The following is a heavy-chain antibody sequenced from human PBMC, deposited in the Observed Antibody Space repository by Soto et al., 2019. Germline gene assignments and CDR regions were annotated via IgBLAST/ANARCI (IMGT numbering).Heavy chain of an antibody. CDR2: IKGDGSGT. Sequence: GGSLRLSCAASGFTFSSYWMSWVRQAPGKGLEWVANIKGDGSGTYYVDSMRGRFTISRDNAKNSLYLQMNTLRAEDTAVYFCAREDTVATLRFWGQGTLDTVSS. J-gene: IGHJ4*02. CDR1: GFTFSSYW. CDR3: AREDTVATLRF. D-gene: IGHD2-21*02. V-gene: IGHV3-7*03.